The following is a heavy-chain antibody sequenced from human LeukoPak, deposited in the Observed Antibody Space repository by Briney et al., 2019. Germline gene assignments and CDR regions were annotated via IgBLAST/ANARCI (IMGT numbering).Heavy chain of an antibody. CDR3: ARRMGRRFGERYYYYHYMDV. J-gene: IGHJ6*03. D-gene: IGHD3-10*01. CDR2: INHSGSI. Sequence: GSLRLSCAASGFTFSSYGMSWVRQPPGKGLEWIGEINHSGSINYNSSLKSRVTISVDTSKNQFSLKLSSVTAADTAVYYCARRMGRRFGERYYYYHYMDVWGKGTTVTISS. V-gene: IGHV4-34*01. CDR1: GFTFSSYG.